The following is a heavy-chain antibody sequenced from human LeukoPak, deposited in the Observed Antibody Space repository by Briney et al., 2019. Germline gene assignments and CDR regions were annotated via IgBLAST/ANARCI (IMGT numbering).Heavy chain of an antibody. CDR2: INPNSGGT. V-gene: IGHV1-2*06. J-gene: IGHJ6*03. CDR1: GYTFTGYY. Sequence: ASVKVSCKASGYTFTGYYMHWVRQAPGQGFEWMGRINPNSGGTNYAQKFQGRVTMTRDTSISTAYMELSRLRSDDTAVYYCARAAAGTYYYYYMDVWGKGTTVTVSS. D-gene: IGHD6-13*01. CDR3: ARAAAGTYYYYYMDV.